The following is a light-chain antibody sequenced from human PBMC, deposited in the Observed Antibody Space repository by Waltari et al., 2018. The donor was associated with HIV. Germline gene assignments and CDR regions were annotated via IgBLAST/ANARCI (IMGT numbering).Light chain of an antibody. CDR1: QSISTY. Sequence: DSQMTQSPSALSASGGDNVRLSYRESQSISTYLSWYQQKPGTAPKLLIYGTSSLQSGVPSRFGGSGSGTHFTLSISNLQPEDFATYYCQQRYSTPMTFGGGTKVEIK. J-gene: IGKJ4*01. CDR3: QQRYSTPMT. V-gene: IGKV1-39*01. CDR2: GTS.